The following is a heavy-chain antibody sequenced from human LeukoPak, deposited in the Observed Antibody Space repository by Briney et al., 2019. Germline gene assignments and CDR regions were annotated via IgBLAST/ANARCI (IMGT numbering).Heavy chain of an antibody. Sequence: PGGSLRLSCAASGFTFSSYWMSWVRQVPGKGLEWVANIKKDGGEKYYVDSVKGRFTISRDNAKTSLYLQMNSLRAEDTAVYYCAKPSGSGVDYWGRGTRVTVSS. V-gene: IGHV3-7*01. CDR1: GFTFSSYW. D-gene: IGHD1-26*01. J-gene: IGHJ4*02. CDR2: IKKDGGEK. CDR3: AKPSGSGVDY.